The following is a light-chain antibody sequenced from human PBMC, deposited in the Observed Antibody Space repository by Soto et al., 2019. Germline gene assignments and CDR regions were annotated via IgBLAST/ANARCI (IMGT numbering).Light chain of an antibody. Sequence: EILMTQSPSTLSVSPGDRATISCRASQSISSYLAWYQQKPGKAPKLLIYAASSMASGIPSRFSGSGSGTDFTLTISSLQPEDFATYYCQQYNSCPQTFGQGTKVDIK. CDR1: QSISSY. J-gene: IGKJ1*01. CDR3: QQYNSCPQT. V-gene: IGKV1-12*01. CDR2: AAS.